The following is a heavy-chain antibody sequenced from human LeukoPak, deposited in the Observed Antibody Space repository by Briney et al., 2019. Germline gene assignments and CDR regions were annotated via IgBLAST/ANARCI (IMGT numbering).Heavy chain of an antibody. Sequence: SETLSLTCTVSGGSISSYYWSWIRQPAGKGLEWIGRIYTSGSANYNPSLKSRVIMSVDTSKNQFSLKLSSVTAADTAVYYCARGPIAARRRYYYYYYGMDVWGQGTTVTVSS. CDR3: ARGPIAARRRYYYYYYGMDV. V-gene: IGHV4-4*07. CDR2: IYTSGSA. CDR1: GGSISSYY. D-gene: IGHD6-6*01. J-gene: IGHJ6*02.